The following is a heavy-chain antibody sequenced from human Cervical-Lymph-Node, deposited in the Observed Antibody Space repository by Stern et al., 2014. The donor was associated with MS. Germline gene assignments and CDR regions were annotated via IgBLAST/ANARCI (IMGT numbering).Heavy chain of an antibody. J-gene: IGHJ6*02. CDR1: EYTHNNYL. CDR2: INPSGAT. D-gene: IGHD2-15*01. CDR3: AVRYCSGGRCYSVPDV. V-gene: IGHV1-46*02. Sequence: VQLVQSGSEVKKPGASVKVSCKASEYTHNNYLIHWVRQAPGQRPAWMGVINPSGATNYAQKVQDRVTMITDASTSTFYMELSRLRSEDTAVYYCAVRYCSGGRCYSVPDVWGQGTTVIVSS.